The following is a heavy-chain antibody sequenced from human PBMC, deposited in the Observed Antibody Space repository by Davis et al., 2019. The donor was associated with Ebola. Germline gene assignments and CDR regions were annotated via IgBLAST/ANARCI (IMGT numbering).Heavy chain of an antibody. CDR2: IYTSGST. Sequence: SETLSLTCTVSGGSISNYYWSWIRQPAGKGLEWIGHIYTSGSTNYNPSLKSRVTISVDTSKNQFSLKLSSVTAADTAVYYCARVSYDFWSGPHAFDIWGQGTMVTVSS. CDR1: GGSISNYY. CDR3: ARVSYDFWSGPHAFDI. D-gene: IGHD3-3*01. V-gene: IGHV4-4*07. J-gene: IGHJ3*02.